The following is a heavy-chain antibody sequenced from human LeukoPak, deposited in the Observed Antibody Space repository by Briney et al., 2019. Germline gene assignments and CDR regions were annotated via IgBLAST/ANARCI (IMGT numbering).Heavy chain of an antibody. D-gene: IGHD1/OR15-1a*01. CDR2: ISSSSSTI. J-gene: IGHJ4*02. V-gene: IGHV3-48*01. CDR3: AREGLVLPSRTLDY. CDR1: GFTFSSYS. Sequence: GGSLRLSCAASGFTFSSYSMNWVRQAPGKGLEWVSYISSSSSTIYYADSVKGRFTISRDNAKNSLYLQMNSLRAEDTAVYYCAREGLVLPSRTLDYWGRGTLVTVSS.